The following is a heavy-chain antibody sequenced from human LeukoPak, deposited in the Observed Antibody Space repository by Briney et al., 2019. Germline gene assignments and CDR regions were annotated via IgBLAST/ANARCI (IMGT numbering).Heavy chain of an antibody. CDR2: IYYSGSS. CDR3: ARLLGSIVVVPAAMYFDY. CDR1: GGSISSSSYY. Sequence: SETLSLTCTVSGGSISSSSYYWGWIRQPPGKGLEWIGSIYYSGSSYYNPSLKSRVTISVDTSKNQFSLKLSSVTAADTAVYYCARLLGSIVVVPAAMYFDYWGQGTLVTVSS. J-gene: IGHJ4*02. V-gene: IGHV4-39*01. D-gene: IGHD2-2*01.